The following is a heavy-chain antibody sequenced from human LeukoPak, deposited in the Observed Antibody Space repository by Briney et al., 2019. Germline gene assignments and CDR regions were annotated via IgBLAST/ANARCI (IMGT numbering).Heavy chain of an antibody. Sequence: PGRSLRLSCAASGFTFSSYAMHWVRQAPGKGLEWVAVISYDGSNKYYADSVKGRFTISRDNSKNTLYLQMNSLRAEDTAVYYCAGPAAAGTAWFDPWGQGTLVTVSS. J-gene: IGHJ5*02. CDR3: AGPAAAGTAWFDP. D-gene: IGHD6-13*01. V-gene: IGHV3-30*04. CDR1: GFTFSSYA. CDR2: ISYDGSNK.